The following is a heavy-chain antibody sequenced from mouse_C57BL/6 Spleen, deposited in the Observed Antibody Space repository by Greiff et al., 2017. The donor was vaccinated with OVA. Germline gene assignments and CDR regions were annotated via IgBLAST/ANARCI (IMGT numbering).Heavy chain of an antibody. Sequence: QVQLQQPGAELVMPGASVKLSCKASGYTFTSYWMHWVKQRPGQGLEWIGEIDPSDSYTNYNQKFKGKSTLTVDKSSSTAYMQLSSLTSEDSAVYYCARKGCGSSYGFAYWGQGTLVTVSA. D-gene: IGHD1-1*01. CDR2: IDPSDSYT. J-gene: IGHJ3*01. CDR3: ARKGCGSSYGFAY. CDR1: GYTFTSYW. V-gene: IGHV1-69*01.